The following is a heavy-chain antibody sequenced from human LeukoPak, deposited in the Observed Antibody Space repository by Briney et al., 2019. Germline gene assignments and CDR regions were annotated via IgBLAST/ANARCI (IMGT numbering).Heavy chain of an antibody. CDR1: GFTVSSNY. V-gene: IGHV3-53*01. J-gene: IGHJ4*02. Sequence: PGGSLRLSCAASGFTVSSNYMSWVRQPPGKGLEWVSVIYSGGSTYYADSVKGRFTISRENSKNTLYLQMNSLRAEDTAVYYCVRGDYGDYTLFDYWGQGTLVTVSS. CDR3: VRGDYGDYTLFDY. D-gene: IGHD4-17*01. CDR2: IYSGGST.